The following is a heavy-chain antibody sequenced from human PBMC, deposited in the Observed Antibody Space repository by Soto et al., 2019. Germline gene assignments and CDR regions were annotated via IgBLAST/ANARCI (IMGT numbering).Heavy chain of an antibody. J-gene: IGHJ5*02. CDR3: GRDIGILAARVCFDP. Sequence: SVKVSWKASGGAFSSYARSWVRQAPGQGLEWLGGIIPIFGTANYAQKFQGRVTITADESTSPAYIGLSGLRSESTAVDYCGRDIGILAARVCFDPWGQGTLVTVSS. CDR2: IIPIFGTA. V-gene: IGHV1-69*13. D-gene: IGHD6-6*01. CDR1: GGAFSSYA.